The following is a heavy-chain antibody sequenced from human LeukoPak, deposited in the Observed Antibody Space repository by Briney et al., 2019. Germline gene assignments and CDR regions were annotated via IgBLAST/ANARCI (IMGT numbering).Heavy chain of an antibody. CDR1: GFTFNTYA. CDR3: AKDRIADGRYSIDF. D-gene: IGHD2-21*01. CDR2: IIGNGGGT. Sequence: GGSLRLSCAASGFTFNTYAMNWVRQAPGKGLEWVSVIIGNGGGTNYADSVRGRFFISRDNAANTLYLQMNSLRVEDTAVYYCAKDRIADGRYSIDFWGQGTLVSVSS. V-gene: IGHV3-23*01. J-gene: IGHJ4*02.